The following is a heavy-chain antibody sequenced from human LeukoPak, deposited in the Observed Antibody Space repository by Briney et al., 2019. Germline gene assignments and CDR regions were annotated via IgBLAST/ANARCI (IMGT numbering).Heavy chain of an antibody. V-gene: IGHV6-1*01. CDR1: GDSVSTASNA. D-gene: IGHD3-10*01. Sequence: SQTLSLTCAISGDSVSTASNAWYWIRQSPSRGLEWLGRTYYNSKWYTDYAVSVSGRTTINPDTSRNQLSLQLSFVTPEDTAVYYCARVRDGWFDPWGQGTLVTVSS. J-gene: IGHJ5*02. CDR2: TYYNSKWYT. CDR3: ARVRDGWFDP.